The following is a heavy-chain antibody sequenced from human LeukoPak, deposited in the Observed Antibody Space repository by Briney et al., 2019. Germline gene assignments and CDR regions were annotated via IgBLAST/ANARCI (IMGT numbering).Heavy chain of an antibody. CDR3: ARTRTRWFGDNGKFDY. V-gene: IGHV3-64*01. CDR1: GFTFSSYA. Sequence: GGSLRLSCAASGFTFSSYAMHWVRQAPGKGLEYVSAISSNGGSTYYANSVKGRFTISRDNSKNTLYLQMGSLRAEDMAVYYCARTRTRWFGDNGKFDYWGQGTLVTVSS. CDR2: ISSNGGST. D-gene: IGHD3-10*01. J-gene: IGHJ4*02.